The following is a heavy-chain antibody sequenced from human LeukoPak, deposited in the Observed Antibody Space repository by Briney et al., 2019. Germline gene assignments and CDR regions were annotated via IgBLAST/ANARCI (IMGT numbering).Heavy chain of an antibody. CDR1: GGSFSGYY. CDR3: ARAAGRVPQYFQH. J-gene: IGHJ1*01. V-gene: IGHV4-34*01. D-gene: IGHD3-10*01. CDR2: INHSGST. Sequence: SETLSLTCAVYGGSFSGYYWSWIRQPPGKGLEWIGEINHSGSTNYNPSLKSRVTISVDTSKNQFSLKLSSVTAADTAVYYCARAAGRVPQYFQHWGQGTLVTVSS.